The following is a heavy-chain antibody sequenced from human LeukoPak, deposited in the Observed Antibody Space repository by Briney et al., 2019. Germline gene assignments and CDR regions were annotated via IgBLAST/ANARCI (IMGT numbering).Heavy chain of an antibody. V-gene: IGHV4-4*07. CDR1: GFTISNYY. Sequence: SETLSLTCTVSGFTISNYYWSWLRQPAGKGLVWIGRIHASGSTNYNPSLKSRVTMSVDTSKNQYSLKLSSVTAADTAVYYCARMVVSAWYFDYWGQGTLVTVSS. J-gene: IGHJ4*02. D-gene: IGHD2-8*01. CDR2: IHASGST. CDR3: ARMVVSAWYFDY.